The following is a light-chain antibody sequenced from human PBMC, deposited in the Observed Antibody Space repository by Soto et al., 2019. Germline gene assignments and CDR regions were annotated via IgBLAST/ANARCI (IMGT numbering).Light chain of an antibody. CDR3: QQYGGSPLT. Sequence: EIVLTQSPGTLSLSPGERATLSCRASQSVSSNLAWYQQKPGQAPRLLIYGASTRATGIPARFSGSGSGTEFTLTISSLQSEDFAVYYCQQYGGSPLTFGGGTKVDIK. CDR1: QSVSSN. J-gene: IGKJ4*01. V-gene: IGKV3-15*01. CDR2: GAS.